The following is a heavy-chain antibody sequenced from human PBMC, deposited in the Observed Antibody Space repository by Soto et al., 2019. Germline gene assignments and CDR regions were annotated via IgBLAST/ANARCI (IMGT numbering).Heavy chain of an antibody. V-gene: IGHV3-53*02. Sequence: EVQLVETGGGLIQPGGSLRLSCAASGFTVSSNYMSWVRQAPGKGLEWVSVIYSGGSTYYADSVKRRFTISRDNAKNTLYLQMNSMRAEDAAVYYCARANFGYCSSTSFHTPPYDYYCGMDVWGQGTTVTVSS. D-gene: IGHD2-2*02. CDR2: IYSGGST. CDR1: GFTVSSNY. J-gene: IGHJ6*02. CDR3: ARANFGYCSSTSFHTPPYDYYCGMDV.